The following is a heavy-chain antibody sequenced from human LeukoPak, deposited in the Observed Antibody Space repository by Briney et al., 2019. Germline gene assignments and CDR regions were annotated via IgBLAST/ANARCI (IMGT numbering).Heavy chain of an antibody. V-gene: IGHV1-3*01. D-gene: IGHD2-2*01. Sequence: ASVKVSCKASGYTFTSYAMHWVRQAPGQRLKWMGWINAGNGNTKYSQKFQGRVTITRDTSASTAYMELSSLRSEDTAVYYCARVAIYCSSTSCHNWFDPWGQGTLVTVSS. J-gene: IGHJ5*02. CDR2: INAGNGNT. CDR1: GYTFTSYA. CDR3: ARVAIYCSSTSCHNWFDP.